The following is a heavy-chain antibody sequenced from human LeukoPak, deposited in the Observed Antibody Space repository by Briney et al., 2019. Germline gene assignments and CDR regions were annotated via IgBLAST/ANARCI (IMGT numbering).Heavy chain of an antibody. J-gene: IGHJ5*02. V-gene: IGHV3-49*04. CDR1: GFTFGDYA. D-gene: IGHD3-10*01. CDR2: IRSKAYGGTT. CDR3: TREYYYGSGGENNWFDP. Sequence: PGGSLRLFCTASGFTFGDYAMSWVRQAPGKGLEWVGFIRSKAYGGTTEYAASVKGRFTISRDDSKSIAYLQMNSLKTEDTAVYYCTREYYYGSGGENNWFDPWGQGTLVTVSS.